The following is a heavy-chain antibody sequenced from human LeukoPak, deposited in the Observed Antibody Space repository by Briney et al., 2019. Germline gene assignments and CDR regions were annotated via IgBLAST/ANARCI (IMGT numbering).Heavy chain of an antibody. CDR1: GYTFTSYG. CDR2: ISGYNGNT. CDR3: ARGTHRTSDAFDI. J-gene: IGHJ3*02. V-gene: IGHV1-18*01. Sequence: ASVKVSCKTSGYTFTSYGVSWVRQAPGQGLEWMGWISGYNGNTNYAQKLQGRVTMTTDTSTSTAYMELRSLRSDDTAVYYCARGTHRTSDAFDIWGQGTMVTVSS. D-gene: IGHD1-1*01.